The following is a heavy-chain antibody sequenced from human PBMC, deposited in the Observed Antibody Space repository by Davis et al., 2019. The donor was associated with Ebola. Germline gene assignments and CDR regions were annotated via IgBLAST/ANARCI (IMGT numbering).Heavy chain of an antibody. V-gene: IGHV3-74*01. CDR2: INSDGSST. CDR1: GFTFSSYW. Sequence: PGGSLRLSCAASGFTFSSYWMHWVRQAPGKGLVWVSRINSDGSSTSYADSVKGRFTISRDNAKNTLYLQMNSLRAEDTAVYYCAKDGEYIVDYFDYWGQGTLVTVSS. D-gene: IGHD2-15*01. J-gene: IGHJ4*02. CDR3: AKDGEYIVDYFDY.